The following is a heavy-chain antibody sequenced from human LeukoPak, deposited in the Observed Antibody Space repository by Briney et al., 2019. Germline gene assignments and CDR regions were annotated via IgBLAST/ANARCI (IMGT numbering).Heavy chain of an antibody. CDR2: IYTSGST. J-gene: IGHJ4*02. CDR3: ARVRTRAAYADY. Sequence: PSETLSLTCTVSGGSISSGSYYWSWIRQPAGKGLEWIGRIYTSGSTNYNPSLKSRVTISVDTSKNQFSLKLSSVTAADTAVYYCARVRTRAAYADYWGQGTLVTVSS. D-gene: IGHD2-2*01. V-gene: IGHV4-61*02. CDR1: GGSISSGSYY.